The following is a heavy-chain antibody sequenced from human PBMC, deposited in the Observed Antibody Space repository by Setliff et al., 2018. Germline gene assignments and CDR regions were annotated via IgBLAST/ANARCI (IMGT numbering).Heavy chain of an antibody. D-gene: IGHD5-12*01. Sequence: ASVKVSCKASGDTFSSYAINWVRQAPGQGLEWMGGIIPIFGTTNYAQRFQGRVTITTDESTSTAYMELSSLRSEDTAVYYCARERGDIVTTTSYYYYLDVWGKGTTVTVSS. CDR3: ARERGDIVTTTSYYYYLDV. CDR2: IIPIFGTT. CDR1: GDTFSSYA. V-gene: IGHV1-69*05. J-gene: IGHJ6*03.